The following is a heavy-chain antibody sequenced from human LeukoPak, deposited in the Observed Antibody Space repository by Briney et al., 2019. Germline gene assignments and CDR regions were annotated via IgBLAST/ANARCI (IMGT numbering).Heavy chain of an antibody. Sequence: PSETLSLTCTVSGGSISSYYWSWIRQPPGKGLEWIGYIYYTGNTNYNPSLKSRVTISVDTSKNQFSLKLSSVTAADTAVYYCARDVRSSGWYFDYWGQGTLVTVSS. D-gene: IGHD6-19*01. V-gene: IGHV4-59*12. J-gene: IGHJ4*02. CDR2: IYYTGNT. CDR3: ARDVRSSGWYFDY. CDR1: GGSISSYY.